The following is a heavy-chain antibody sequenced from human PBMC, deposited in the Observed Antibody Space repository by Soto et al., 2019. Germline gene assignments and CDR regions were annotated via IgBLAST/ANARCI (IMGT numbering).Heavy chain of an antibody. CDR2: ISASNGKT. D-gene: IGHD3-16*01. Sequence: QVQLVQSGAEVKKPGASVKVSCKASGYTFTSYGISWVRQAPGQGLEWMGWISASNGKTNYAEKLQGRVTMTPDTTTRTAYMERRSLRSDDTSVYYCARLGVPYADGGYFDLWGRGTLVTVSS. V-gene: IGHV1-18*01. CDR1: GYTFTSYG. J-gene: IGHJ2*01. CDR3: ARLGVPYADGGYFDL.